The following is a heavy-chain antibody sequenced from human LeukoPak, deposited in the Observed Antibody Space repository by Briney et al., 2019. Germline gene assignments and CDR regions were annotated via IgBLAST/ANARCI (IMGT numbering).Heavy chain of an antibody. CDR2: ISGSGGGT. D-gene: IGHD2-15*01. Sequence: GGSLRLSCAASGFTFSSYAMSWVRQAPGKGLEWVSDISGSGGGTYYADSVKGGFTISRDNSKNTLYLQMRSPRAGGTAVYYCAKWGRCRGGSCYSGEVDYWGQGTLVTVSS. V-gene: IGHV3-23*01. CDR3: AKWGRCRGGSCYSGEVDY. CDR1: GFTFSSYA. J-gene: IGHJ4*02.